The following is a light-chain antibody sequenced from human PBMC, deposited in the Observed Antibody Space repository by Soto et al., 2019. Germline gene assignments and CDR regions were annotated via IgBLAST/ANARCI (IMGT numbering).Light chain of an antibody. V-gene: IGKV1-5*01. CDR1: QTIRSW. CDR3: QQYSTYPWT. CDR2: DAS. J-gene: IGKJ1*01. Sequence: DIQMTQSPSTLSASVGDRVTITCRASQTIRSWLAWYQQKPGTAPKVLIFDASSLESGVPSRFSGSGSATEFTLTISSLQPDDFATYYCQQYSTYPWTFGQGTKVDIK.